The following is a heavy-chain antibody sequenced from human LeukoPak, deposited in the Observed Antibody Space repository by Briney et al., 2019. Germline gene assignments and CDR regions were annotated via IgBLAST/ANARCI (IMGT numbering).Heavy chain of an antibody. V-gene: IGHV3-48*04. Sequence: PGGSLRLSCAASGFIFSSYSMNWVRQAPGKGLEWLSCISSSSTTIYYADSVKGRFTISRDNAKNSLYLQMNRLKAEDTAVYYCARNRFPITGTTNNYYYMDVWGKGTTVTVSS. CDR3: ARNRFPITGTTNNYYYMDV. D-gene: IGHD1-7*01. J-gene: IGHJ6*03. CDR2: ISSSSTTI. CDR1: GFIFSSYS.